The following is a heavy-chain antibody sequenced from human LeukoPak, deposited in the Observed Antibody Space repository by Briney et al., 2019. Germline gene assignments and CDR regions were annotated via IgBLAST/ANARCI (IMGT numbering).Heavy chain of an antibody. D-gene: IGHD6-13*01. Sequence: PGGSLRLSCAASGFTFDDYAMHWVRPAPGKGLEWVSGISWNSGSIGYADSVKGRFTISRDNAKNSLYLQMNSLRAEDTALYYCAKDRDAAGRYYFDYWGQGTLVTVSS. CDR3: AKDRDAAGRYYFDY. V-gene: IGHV3-9*01. CDR2: ISWNSGSI. J-gene: IGHJ4*02. CDR1: GFTFDDYA.